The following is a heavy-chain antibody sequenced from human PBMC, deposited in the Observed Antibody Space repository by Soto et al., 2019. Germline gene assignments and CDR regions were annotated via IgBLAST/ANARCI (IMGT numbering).Heavy chain of an antibody. J-gene: IGHJ4*02. D-gene: IGHD3-3*01. CDR3: ARGRRSAYYDFWSGYYPPLH. Sequence: GASVEVYCKASGYTFTSYDINWVRQATGQVLEWMGWMNPNSGNTGYAQKFQGRVTMTRNTSISTAYMELSSLRSEDTAVYYCARGRRSAYYDFWSGYYPPLHWGQGTLVTVSS. CDR1: GYTFTSYD. V-gene: IGHV1-8*01. CDR2: MNPNSGNT.